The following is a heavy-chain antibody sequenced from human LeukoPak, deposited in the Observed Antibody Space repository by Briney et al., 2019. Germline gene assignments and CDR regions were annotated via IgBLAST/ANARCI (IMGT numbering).Heavy chain of an antibody. CDR1: GGSISSGDYY. Sequence: PSQTLSLTCTVSGGSISSGDYYWSWIRQPPGKGLEWIGCIYYSGSTYYNPSLKSRVTISVDTSKNQFSLKLSSVTAADTAVYYCARVRPPIYYFDYWGQGTLVTVSS. CDR2: IYYSGST. J-gene: IGHJ4*02. V-gene: IGHV4-30-4*01. CDR3: ARVRPPIYYFDY.